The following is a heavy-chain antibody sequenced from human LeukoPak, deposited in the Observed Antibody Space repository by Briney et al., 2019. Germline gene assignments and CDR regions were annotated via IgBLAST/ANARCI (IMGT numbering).Heavy chain of an antibody. J-gene: IGHJ4*02. D-gene: IGHD2-2*01. V-gene: IGHV4-39*01. CDR1: GGSISTSNYY. Sequence: PSETLSLTCTVSGGSISTSNYYWGWIRQPPGKGLEWIGNIFYSGSTYYNPSLKSRVTISVDTSKNQFSLKLSSVTAADTAVYYCASTYCSSTSCYFTLFDYWGQGTLVTVSS. CDR2: IFYSGST. CDR3: ASTYCSSTSCYFTLFDY.